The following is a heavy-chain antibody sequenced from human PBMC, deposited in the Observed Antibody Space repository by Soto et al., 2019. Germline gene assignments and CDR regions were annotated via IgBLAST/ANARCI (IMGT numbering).Heavy chain of an antibody. CDR3: ARGPSSGFLDA. J-gene: IGHJ5*02. D-gene: IGHD5-12*01. CDR1: GYTFTTFF. CDR2: INPANGDT. Sequence: ASVKVSCKTSGYTFTTFFLHWMRQAPGQRLEWMGWINPANGDTMYSQKFLGRVSNTRDTSATTAYMELTYLTSEDTAIYYCARGPSSGFLDAWGQGTLVTVAS. V-gene: IGHV1-3*01.